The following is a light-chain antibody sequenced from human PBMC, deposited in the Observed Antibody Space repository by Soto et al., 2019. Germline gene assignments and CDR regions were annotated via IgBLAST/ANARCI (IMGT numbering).Light chain of an antibody. V-gene: IGLV2-23*02. CDR3: CSYAGSSTFSV. CDR1: SSDVGSYNL. CDR2: EVS. Sequence: QSVLTQPASVSGSPGQSITISCTGTSSDVGSYNLVSWYQQHPGKAPKLMIYEVSKRPSGVSNRFSGSKSGNTASLTISGLQAEDEADYYCCSYAGSSTFSVFGTGTQLTV. J-gene: IGLJ1*01.